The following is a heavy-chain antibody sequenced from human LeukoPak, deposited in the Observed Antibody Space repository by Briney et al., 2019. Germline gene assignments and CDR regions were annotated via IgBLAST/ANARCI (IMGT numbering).Heavy chain of an antibody. CDR1: GGSFSGYY. CDR2: INHSGST. CDR3: ARGHPRYYYDSSGYIDY. V-gene: IGHV4-34*01. D-gene: IGHD3-22*01. Sequence: PSETLSLTCAVYGGSFSGYYWSWIRQPPGKGLEWIGEINHSGSTNYNPSLKSRVTISVDTSKNQFSLKLSSVTAADTAVYYCARGHPRYYYDSSGYIDYWGQGTLVTVSS. J-gene: IGHJ4*02.